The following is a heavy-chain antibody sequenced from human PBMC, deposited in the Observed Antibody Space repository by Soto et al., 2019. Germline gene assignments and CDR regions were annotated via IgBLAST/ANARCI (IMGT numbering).Heavy chain of an antibody. D-gene: IGHD3-22*01. J-gene: IGHJ6*02. CDR1: GFTFINHG. V-gene: IGHV3-30*03. CDR2: ISYDGSNK. Sequence: GGSQRLSWXAAGFTFINHGRHWVRQAKGKGLEWVAVISYDGSNKYYADSVKGRFTISRDNSKNTLYLQMNSLRAEDTAVYYCARFYYDSSGYLPSPYYYYYGMDVWGQGTTVTVSS. CDR3: ARFYYDSSGYLPSPYYYYYGMDV.